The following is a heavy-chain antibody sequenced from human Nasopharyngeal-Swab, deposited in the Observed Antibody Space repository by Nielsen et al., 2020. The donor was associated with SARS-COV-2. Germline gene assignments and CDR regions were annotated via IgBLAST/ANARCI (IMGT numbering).Heavy chain of an antibody. V-gene: IGHV3-15*01. CDR2: IKSKTDGGTT. CDR1: GFTFSNAW. J-gene: IGHJ6*02. CDR3: TTAGCSSTSCYYYYYYGMDV. Sequence: GGSLRLSCAASGFTFSNAWMSWVRQAPGKGLEWVGRIKSKTDGGTTDYAAPVKGGFTISRDDSKNTLYLQMNSLKTEDTAVYYCTTAGCSSTSCYYYYYYGMDVWGQGTTVTVSS. D-gene: IGHD2-2*01.